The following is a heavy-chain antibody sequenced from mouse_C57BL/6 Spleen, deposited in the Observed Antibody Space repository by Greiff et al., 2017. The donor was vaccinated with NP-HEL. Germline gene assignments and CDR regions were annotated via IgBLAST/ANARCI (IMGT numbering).Heavy chain of an antibody. Sequence: VQLVESGAELVRPGASVTLSCKASGYTFTDYEMHWVKQTPVHGLEWIGAIDPETGGTAYNQKFKGKAILTADKSSSTAYMELRSLTSEDSAVYYCTRSGTSEKFAYWGQGTLVTVSA. CDR1: GYTFTDYE. D-gene: IGHD4-1*01. CDR2: IDPETGGT. V-gene: IGHV1-15*01. J-gene: IGHJ3*01. CDR3: TRSGTSEKFAY.